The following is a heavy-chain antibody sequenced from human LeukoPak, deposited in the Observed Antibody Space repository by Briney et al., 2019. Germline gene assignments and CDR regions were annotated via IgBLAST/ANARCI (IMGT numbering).Heavy chain of an antibody. V-gene: IGHV3-23*01. CDR1: GFTFSSYA. D-gene: IGHD1-26*01. Sequence: HPGGSLRLSCAASGFTFSSYAMSWVRQAPGKGLEWVSAISGSGGSTYYADSVKGRLTISRDNSKNTLYLQMNSLRAEDTAVYYCAKDQWELPFYFDYWGQGTLVTVSS. J-gene: IGHJ4*02. CDR3: AKDQWELPFYFDY. CDR2: ISGSGGST.